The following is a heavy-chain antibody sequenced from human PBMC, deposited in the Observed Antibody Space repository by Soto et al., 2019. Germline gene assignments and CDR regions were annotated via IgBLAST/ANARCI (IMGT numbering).Heavy chain of an antibody. CDR3: ARAYLGRLPRRADYYYAMDV. CDR2: LGAADDP. CDR1: GYSFRDYD. V-gene: IGHV3-13*05. J-gene: IGHJ6*01. Sequence: EAHLVESGGGSVQPGESLRLSCAASGYSFRDYDMHWVRQRTGKGLEWVSGLGAADDPYYIAFVKGRFSVSRDNAHYSLYLQMNTRRGDDTAVYFCARAYLGRLPRRADYYYAMDVWGQGTTVTVAS. D-gene: IGHD1-26*01.